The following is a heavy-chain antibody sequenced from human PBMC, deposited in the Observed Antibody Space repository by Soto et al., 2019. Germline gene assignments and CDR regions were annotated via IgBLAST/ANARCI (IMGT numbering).Heavy chain of an antibody. V-gene: IGHV1-8*01. CDR1: ADTFTSYD. J-gene: IGHJ4*02. Sequence: ASVKVSCKAPADTFTSYDIYWVRQATGQGLEWMGWMNPNTGNSGYAQKFQGRVTMTSDTSISTAHMELSSLRSEDTAVYYCARRAETNGWNGFGADKYYFDFWGQGTLVTVSS. D-gene: IGHD1-1*01. CDR3: ARRAETNGWNGFGADKYYFDF. CDR2: MNPNTGNS.